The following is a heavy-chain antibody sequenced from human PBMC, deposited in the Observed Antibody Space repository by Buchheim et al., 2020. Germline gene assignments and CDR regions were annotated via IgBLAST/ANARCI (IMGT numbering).Heavy chain of an antibody. CDR2: LSGSGGST. V-gene: IGHV3-23*01. CDR1: GFTFSSYA. J-gene: IGHJ5*02. Sequence: EVQLLESGGGLVQPGGSLRLSCAASGFTFSSYAMSWVRQAPGKGLEWVSALSGSGGSTYYADSVKGRVTISRDNSKNTLYLQMNSLRAEDTAVYYCALSPSSGWHGGDWLDPWGQGTL. CDR3: ALSPSSGWHGGDWLDP. D-gene: IGHD6-19*01.